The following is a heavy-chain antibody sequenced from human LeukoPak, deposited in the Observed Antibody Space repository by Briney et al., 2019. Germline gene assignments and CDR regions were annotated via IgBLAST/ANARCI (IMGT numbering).Heavy chain of an antibody. V-gene: IGHV4-59*11. Sequence: PSETLSLTCTVSGGSISSHYWSWIRQPPAKGLEWIGYIYYSGTTNYNPSLKSRVTISVDTSKNQFSLKLSSVTAADTAVYYCARGVYIAAAQYGYWGQGTLVTVSS. CDR3: ARGVYIAAAQYGY. D-gene: IGHD6-13*01. CDR2: IYYSGTT. CDR1: GGSISSHY. J-gene: IGHJ4*02.